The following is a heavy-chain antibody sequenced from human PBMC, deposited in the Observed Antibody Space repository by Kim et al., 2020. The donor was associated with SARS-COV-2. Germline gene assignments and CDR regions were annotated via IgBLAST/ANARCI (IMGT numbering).Heavy chain of an antibody. Sequence: GGSLRLSCAASAFTLSSYGMHWVRQAPGKGLEWVALIWYDGITTDYIDSVKGRFTASRDNSKNTLYLQMNRLRAEDTAIYYCARIQQFSWIGRPKYYYRGRDLWGQGTTVRVSS. V-gene: IGHV3-33*01. CDR1: AFTLSSYG. J-gene: IGHJ6*02. CDR2: IWYDGITT. CDR3: ARIQQFSWIGRPKYYYRGRDL. D-gene: IGHD2-15*01.